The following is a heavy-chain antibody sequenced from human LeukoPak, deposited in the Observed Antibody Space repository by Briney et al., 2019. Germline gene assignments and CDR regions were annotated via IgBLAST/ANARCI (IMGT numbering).Heavy chain of an antibody. Sequence: SETLSLTCTVSGGSISSYYWSWIRQPPGKGLEWIGYIYYSGSTSYNPSLKSRVTISVDTSKNQFSLKLSSVTAADTAVYYCARGGSSQRSYYFDYWGQGTLVTVSS. CDR2: IYYSGST. V-gene: IGHV4-59*01. D-gene: IGHD1-26*01. J-gene: IGHJ4*02. CDR1: GGSISSYY. CDR3: ARGGSSQRSYYFDY.